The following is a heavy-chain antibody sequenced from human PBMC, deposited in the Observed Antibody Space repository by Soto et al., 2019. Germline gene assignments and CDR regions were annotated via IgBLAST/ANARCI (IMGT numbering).Heavy chain of an antibody. J-gene: IGHJ6*02. D-gene: IGHD5-12*01. CDR2: ISYDGSNK. CDR1: GFTFSSYG. CDR3: AKGDIVATPAGMDV. V-gene: IGHV3-30*18. Sequence: QVQLVESGGGVVQPGRSLRLSCAASGFTFSSYGMHWVRQAPGKGLEWVAVISYDGSNKYYADSVKGRFTISRDNSKNTLYLQMNSLRAEDTAVYYCAKGDIVATPAGMDVWGQGTTVTVSS.